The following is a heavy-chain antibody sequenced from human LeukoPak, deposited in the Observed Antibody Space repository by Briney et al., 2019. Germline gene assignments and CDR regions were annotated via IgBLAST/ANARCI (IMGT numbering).Heavy chain of an antibody. CDR1: GGTFSSYA. Sequence: GASVKVSCKASGGTFSSYAISWVRQAPGQGLEWMGGIIPIFGTASYAQKFQGRVTITADKSTSTAYMELSSLRSEDTAVYYCAGSSSAPGSIDYWGQGTLVTVSS. CDR2: IIPIFGTA. J-gene: IGHJ4*02. D-gene: IGHD6-13*01. V-gene: IGHV1-69*06. CDR3: AGSSSAPGSIDY.